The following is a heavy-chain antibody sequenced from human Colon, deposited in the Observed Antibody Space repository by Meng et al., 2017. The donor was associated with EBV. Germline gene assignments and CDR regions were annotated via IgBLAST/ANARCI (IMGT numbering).Heavy chain of an antibody. CDR1: GGSFSDYY. CDR2: INHSGST. D-gene: IGHD1-20*01. CDR3: AKLARPPYYNWNDGSRAYFDY. V-gene: IGHV4-34*01. Sequence: QVHLQPWGAGLLQPPGPLSLPCAVYGGSFSDYYGTWIRQPPVTGLEWIGEINHSGSTNYNPSLKSRVTMSVDTSKNQFSLKLSSVTAADTAVYYCAKLARPPYYNWNDGSRAYFDYWGQGTLVTVSS. J-gene: IGHJ4*02.